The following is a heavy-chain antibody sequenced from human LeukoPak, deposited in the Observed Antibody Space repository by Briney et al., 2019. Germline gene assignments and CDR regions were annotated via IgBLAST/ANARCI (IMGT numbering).Heavy chain of an antibody. Sequence: SETLSLTCTVSGGSISSYYWSWIRQPPGKGLEWIGYIYYSGSTNYNPSLKSRVTISVDTSKNQFSLKLSSVTAADTAVYYCARLGDYDSSGYYGYYWGQGTLVTVSS. V-gene: IGHV4-59*08. CDR2: IYYSGST. D-gene: IGHD3-22*01. J-gene: IGHJ4*02. CDR3: ARLGDYDSSGYYGYY. CDR1: GGSISSYY.